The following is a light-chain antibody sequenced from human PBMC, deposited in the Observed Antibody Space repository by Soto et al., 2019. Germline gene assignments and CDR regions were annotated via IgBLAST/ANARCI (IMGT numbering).Light chain of an antibody. V-gene: IGLV1-40*01. Sequence: QSVLTQPASVSGSPGQSITISCTGTSSNIGAGQDVHWYRQLPGAAPKFLISDSNNRASGVPDRFSVSKSGASASLAITGLRAEDEGDYFCQSYGTSLSGLYVFGTGTKVTVL. CDR1: SSNIGAGQD. CDR2: DSN. CDR3: QSYGTSLSGLYV. J-gene: IGLJ1*01.